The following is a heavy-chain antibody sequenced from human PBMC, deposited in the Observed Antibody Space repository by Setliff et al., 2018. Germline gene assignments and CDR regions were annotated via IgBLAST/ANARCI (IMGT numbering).Heavy chain of an antibody. CDR3: AKDLRSSPRVIDAFDI. V-gene: IGHV3-23*01. Sequence: SGGSLRLSCAASRFTFSNYAMSWVRQAPGKGLEWVSAISASGRTTYSADSVKGRFTISRDNSKNTLYLQMNSLRAEDTAVYYCAKDLRSSPRVIDAFDIWGQGTMVTVSS. CDR2: ISASGRTT. J-gene: IGHJ3*02. CDR1: RFTFSNYA. D-gene: IGHD2-2*01.